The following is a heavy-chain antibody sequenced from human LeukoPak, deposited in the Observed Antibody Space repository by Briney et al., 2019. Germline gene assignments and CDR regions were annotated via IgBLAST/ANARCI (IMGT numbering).Heavy chain of an antibody. D-gene: IGHD3-10*01. CDR1: GFTFSNYN. CDR2: ISSSSGYI. CDR3: VRAHHPGGWFDP. V-gene: IGHV3-21*01. J-gene: IGHJ5*02. Sequence: GGSLRLSCAASGFTFSNYNMNWVRQAPGKGLEWVSSISSSSGYIYYADSVKGRFTISRDNAKNSLYLQMNSLTAEDTAVHYCVRAHHPGGWFDPWGQGTLVTVSS.